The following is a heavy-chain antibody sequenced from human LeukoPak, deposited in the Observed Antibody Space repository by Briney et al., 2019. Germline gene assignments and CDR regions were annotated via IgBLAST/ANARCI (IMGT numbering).Heavy chain of an antibody. CDR3: ARFGYSSSWYYRDYYYYGMDV. CDR1: GYTFTSYG. V-gene: IGHV1-18*01. J-gene: IGHJ6*02. Sequence: ASVKVSCKASGYTFTSYGISWVRQAPGQGLEWMGWTSAYNGNTNYAQKLQGRVTMTTDTSTSTAYMELRSLRSDDTAVYYCARFGYSSSWYYRDYYYYGMDVWGQGTTVTVSS. CDR2: TSAYNGNT. D-gene: IGHD6-13*01.